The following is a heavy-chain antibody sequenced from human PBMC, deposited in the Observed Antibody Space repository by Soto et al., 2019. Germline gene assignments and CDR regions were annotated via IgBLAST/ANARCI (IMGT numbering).Heavy chain of an antibody. J-gene: IGHJ6*02. D-gene: IGHD2-15*01. CDR3: ARAAGYCSGGSCHDYYYYYGMDV. Sequence: ASVKVSCKASGYTFTGYYMHWVRQAPGQGLEWMGWINPNSGGTNYAQKFQGWVTMTWDTSISTAYMELSRLRSDDTAVYYGARAAGYCSGGSCHDYYYYYGMDVWGQGTTVTVSS. V-gene: IGHV1-2*04. CDR2: INPNSGGT. CDR1: GYTFTGYY.